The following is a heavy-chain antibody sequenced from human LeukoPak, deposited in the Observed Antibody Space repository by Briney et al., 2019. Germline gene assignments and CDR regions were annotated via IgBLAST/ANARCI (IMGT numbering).Heavy chain of an antibody. CDR3: AKELGYYYDSSGYNA. J-gene: IGHJ1*01. D-gene: IGHD3-22*01. Sequence: GGSLRLSCAASGFTFSSYGMSWVRQAPGKGLEWVSAISGSGGSTYYADSVKGRFTISRDNSKNTVYVQMNSLRAEDTAVYYCAKELGYYYDSSGYNAWGQGTLVTVSS. V-gene: IGHV3-23*01. CDR1: GFTFSSYG. CDR2: ISGSGGST.